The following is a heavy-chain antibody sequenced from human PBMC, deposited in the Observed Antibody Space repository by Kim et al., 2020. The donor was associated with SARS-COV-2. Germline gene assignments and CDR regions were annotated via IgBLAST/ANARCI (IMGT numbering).Heavy chain of an antibody. V-gene: IGHV3-23*01. D-gene: IGHD2-2*01. J-gene: IGHJ4*02. CDR3: AKVKEIVVVPAAPFDY. CDR1: GFTFSSYA. CDR2: ISGSGGST. Sequence: GGSLRLSCAASGFTFSSYAMSWVRQAPGKGLEWVSAISGSGGSTYYADSVKGRFTISRDNSKNTLYLQMNSLRAEDTAVYYCAKVKEIVVVPAAPFDYLGQRTLVTVSS.